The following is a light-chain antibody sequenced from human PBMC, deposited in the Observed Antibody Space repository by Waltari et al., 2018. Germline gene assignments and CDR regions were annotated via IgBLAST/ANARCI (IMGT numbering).Light chain of an antibody. CDR3: SSQSSNDVVL. V-gene: IGLV2-14*01. CDR2: DVS. J-gene: IGLJ2*01. Sequence: QSALPQPASVSGSPGQSAPIFCAGTTNDVGGYNSVSWYQEHPGQAPRVIIYDVSDRPSGVSDRFSGSKSGNTASLTISGLQAEDEADYYCSSQSSNDVVLFGGGTKLTVL. CDR1: TNDVGGYNS.